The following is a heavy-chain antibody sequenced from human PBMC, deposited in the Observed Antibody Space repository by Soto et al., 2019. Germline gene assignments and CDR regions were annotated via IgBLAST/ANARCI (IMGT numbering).Heavy chain of an antibody. D-gene: IGHD6-19*01. V-gene: IGHV4-34*01. CDR3: GRVPAGAEDF. CDR1: GGSLSGYY. Sequence: SETLSLTGAVNGGSLSGYYCNWSRKSPGNGLEWIGEINQNGGTKYNRTLKSRVSISVVASTNQFSLKLNSVTAADRAVYYSGRVPAGAEDFWGPGTLVAVST. CDR2: INQNGGT. J-gene: IGHJ4*02.